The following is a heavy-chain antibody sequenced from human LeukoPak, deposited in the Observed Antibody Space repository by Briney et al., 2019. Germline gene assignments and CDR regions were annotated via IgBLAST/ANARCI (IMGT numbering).Heavy chain of an antibody. Sequence: SDYWMSWVRQAPGKGLEWIGSIYYSGSTNYKPSLRSRVTISVDTSKNQFSLKLSSVTAADTAVYYCARHAGSYYTYNFDYWGQGTLVTVSS. CDR2: IYYSGST. CDR1: SDYW. CDR3: ARHAGSYYTYNFDY. J-gene: IGHJ4*02. D-gene: IGHD3-22*01. V-gene: IGHV4-39*01.